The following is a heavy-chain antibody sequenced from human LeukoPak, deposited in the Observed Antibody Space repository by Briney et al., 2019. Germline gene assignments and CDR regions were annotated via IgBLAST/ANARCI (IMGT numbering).Heavy chain of an antibody. CDR2: IHYGESP. Sequence: SETLSLTCTVSGYFISSGYFWGWIRQPPGKGLEWIGIIHYGESPYYGPSLKSRLTISLDTSRNQFSLKLNSVTAADTAVYYCAKSNGYGLIDIWGQGTMVTVSS. D-gene: IGHD3-10*01. CDR3: AKSNGYGLIDI. V-gene: IGHV4-38-2*02. J-gene: IGHJ3*02. CDR1: GYFISSGYF.